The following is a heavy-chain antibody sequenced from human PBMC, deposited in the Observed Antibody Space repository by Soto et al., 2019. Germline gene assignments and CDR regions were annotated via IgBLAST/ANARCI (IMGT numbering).Heavy chain of an antibody. D-gene: IGHD5-12*01. Sequence: EVQVVESGGGLIQPGGSLRLSCEVSGFSVTANYMSWVRQAPGKGLEWVSVIYSGGSTYYVDSVKGRFSISRDISKNTLYLQMNSLRAEAPAVYYCHGYGYWGRGTLVTVSS. J-gene: IGHJ4*02. CDR1: GFSVTANY. CDR2: IYSGGST. V-gene: IGHV3-53*01. CDR3: HGYGY.